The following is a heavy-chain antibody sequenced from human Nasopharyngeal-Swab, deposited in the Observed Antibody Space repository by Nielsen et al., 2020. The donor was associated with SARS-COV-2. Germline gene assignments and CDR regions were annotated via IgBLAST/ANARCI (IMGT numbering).Heavy chain of an antibody. Sequence: GESLKISCAASGFTFSSYGMHWVRQAPGKGLEWVAVISYDGSNKYYADSVKGRFTISRDNSKNTLYLQMNSLRAEDTAVYYCARARESIAAALDYWGQGTLVTVSS. V-gene: IGHV3-30*03. D-gene: IGHD6-13*01. CDR3: ARARESIAAALDY. CDR2: ISYDGSNK. CDR1: GFTFSSYG. J-gene: IGHJ4*02.